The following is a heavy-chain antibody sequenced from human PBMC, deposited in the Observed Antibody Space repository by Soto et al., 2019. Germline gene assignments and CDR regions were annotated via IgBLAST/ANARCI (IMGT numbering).Heavy chain of an antibody. CDR3: ARDGLVADFCSGYYRNWFDP. D-gene: IGHD3-3*01. J-gene: IGHJ5*02. V-gene: IGHV1-3*01. CDR1: GYTFTSYA. Sequence: QVQLVQSGAEVKKPGASVKVSCKASGYTFTSYAMHWVRQAPGQRLEWMGWINAGNGNTKYSQKFQGRVTITRDTSASTAYMELSSLRSEDTAVYYCARDGLVADFCSGYYRNWFDPWGQGTLVTVSS. CDR2: INAGNGNT.